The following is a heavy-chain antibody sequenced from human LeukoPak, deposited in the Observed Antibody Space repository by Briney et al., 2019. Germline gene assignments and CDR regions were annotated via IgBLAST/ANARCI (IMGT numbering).Heavy chain of an antibody. D-gene: IGHD5-12*01. CDR2: ISGSGDST. CDR1: GFTFSNYA. Sequence: GGSLRLSCAASGFTFSNYAMRWVRQAPGKGLEWVSGISGSGDSTYYADSVKGRFTISRDNSKNTLYLQMNSLRAEDTAVYYCARGPSGYHNTGGQGTLVTVSS. J-gene: IGHJ4*02. CDR3: ARGPSGYHNT. V-gene: IGHV3-23*01.